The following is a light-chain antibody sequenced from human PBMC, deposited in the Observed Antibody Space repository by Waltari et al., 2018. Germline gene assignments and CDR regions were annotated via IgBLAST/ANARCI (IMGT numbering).Light chain of an antibody. V-gene: IGKV3-20*01. CDR2: GAS. J-gene: IGKJ2*01. CDR1: HSLGGTY. Sequence: EIVLTQSPGTLSLSPGERATLSCRAGHSLGGTYLAWYQQKPGQAPRLLIYGASNRATGIPDRFSGSGSGTDFTLTIKRLEPEDFAVYYCQQYGSSPYTFGQGTKLEIK. CDR3: QQYGSSPYT.